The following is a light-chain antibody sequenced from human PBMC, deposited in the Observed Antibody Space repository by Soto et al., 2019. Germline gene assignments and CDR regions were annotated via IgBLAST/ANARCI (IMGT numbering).Light chain of an antibody. Sequence: EIVMTQSPATLSVSPGERATLSCRASQTVGNNVAWYQHEPGQAPGLLVYGASTRATGIPARFSGSGSGTEFTLTISSLQSEDSAVYYCQQYNDWHFTFGPGTKVEIK. CDR2: GAS. V-gene: IGKV3-15*01. J-gene: IGKJ3*01. CDR1: QTVGNN. CDR3: QQYNDWHFT.